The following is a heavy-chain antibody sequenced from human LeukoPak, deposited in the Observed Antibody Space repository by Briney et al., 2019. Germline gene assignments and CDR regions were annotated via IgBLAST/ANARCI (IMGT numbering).Heavy chain of an antibody. J-gene: IGHJ4*02. D-gene: IGHD6-19*01. CDR1: GFTFSSYG. Sequence: PGGSLRLSCAASGFTFSSYGMHWVRQAPGKGLEWAAAIWYDGSNKYYADSVKGRFTISRDNSKNTLYLQMNSLRAEDTAVYYCARASDPYSSGWQDYWGQGTLVTVSS. V-gene: IGHV3-33*01. CDR3: ARASDPYSSGWQDY. CDR2: IWYDGSNK.